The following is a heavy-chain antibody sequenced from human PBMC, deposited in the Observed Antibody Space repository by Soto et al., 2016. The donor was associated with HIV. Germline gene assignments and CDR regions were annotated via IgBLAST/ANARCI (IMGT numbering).Heavy chain of an antibody. Sequence: EWIGSIYHSGSTYYNPSLKSRVTISVDTSKNQFSLKLSSVTAADTAVYYCARAGVLGQYYYMDVWGKGTTVTVSS. D-gene: IGHD6-13*01. V-gene: IGHV4-38-2*02. J-gene: IGHJ6*03. CDR3: ARAGVLGQYYYMDV. CDR2: IYHSGST.